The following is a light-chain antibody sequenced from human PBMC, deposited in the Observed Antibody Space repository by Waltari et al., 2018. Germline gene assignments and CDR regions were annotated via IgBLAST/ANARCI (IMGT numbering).Light chain of an antibody. CDR1: SSNIGSNT. CDR2: SNN. Sequence: QSVLTQPPSASGTPGQRVTISCSGSSSNIGSNTVNWYQQLPGRAPKLIVYSNNQRPSGVPARFSGSRSGTSASLAISGLQSDDEADYYCAAWDVSLKGVFGGGTKVTVL. V-gene: IGLV1-44*01. J-gene: IGLJ2*01. CDR3: AAWDVSLKGV.